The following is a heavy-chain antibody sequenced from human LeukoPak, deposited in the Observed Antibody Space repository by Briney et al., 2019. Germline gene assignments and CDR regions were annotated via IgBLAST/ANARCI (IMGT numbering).Heavy chain of an antibody. V-gene: IGHV3-13*01. CDR2: IGTAGDT. CDR1: GFTFSSYD. D-gene: IGHD3-10*01. Sequence: PGGSLRPSCAASGFTFSSYDMHWVRQATGKGLEWVSAIGTAGDTYYPGSVKGRFTISRENAKNSLYLQMNSLRAGDTAVYYCARAGYGSGSFDYWGQGTLVTVSS. CDR3: ARAGYGSGSFDY. J-gene: IGHJ4*02.